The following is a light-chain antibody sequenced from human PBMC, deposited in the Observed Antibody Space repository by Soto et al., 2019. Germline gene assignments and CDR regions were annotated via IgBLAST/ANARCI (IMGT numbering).Light chain of an antibody. J-gene: IGLJ2*01. CDR3: AAWDDSLSGVV. CDR1: NSNIGSNT. V-gene: IGLV1-44*01. Sequence: QSVLTQPPSASETPGQRVTISCSGSNSNIGSNTVNWYQQLPGTAPKLLIYSNNQRPSGVPDRFSGSKSGTSASLAISGLQSEDEADYYCAAWDDSLSGVVFGGGTKLTVL. CDR2: SNN.